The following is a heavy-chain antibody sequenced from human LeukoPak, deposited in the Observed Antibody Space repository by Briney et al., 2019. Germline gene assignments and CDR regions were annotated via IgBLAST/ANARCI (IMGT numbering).Heavy chain of an antibody. CDR2: ISSSSSYI. J-gene: IGHJ4*02. V-gene: IGHV3-21*01. CDR3: ARDPSMVRGVISPHFDY. CDR1: GFTFSSYS. Sequence: NSGGSLRLSCAASGFTFSSYSMNWVRQAPGKGLEWVLSISSSSSYIYYADSVKGRFTISRDNAKNSLYLQMNSLRAEDTAVYYCARDPSMVRGVISPHFDYWGQGTLVTVSS. D-gene: IGHD3-10*01.